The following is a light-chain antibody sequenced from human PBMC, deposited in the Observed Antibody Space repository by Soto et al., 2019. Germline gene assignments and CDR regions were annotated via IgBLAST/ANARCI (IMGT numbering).Light chain of an antibody. CDR1: QSISSN. CDR3: QQYKSLST. Sequence: IVMTQSPATLSVSPGERATLSCRASQSISSNLAWYQQKPGQAPRLLIYGVSSRATGVPARFSGSGSGTEFTLTINILLSEDFGVYYCQQYKSLSTFGQGTKVEIK. J-gene: IGKJ1*01. CDR2: GVS. V-gene: IGKV3D-15*01.